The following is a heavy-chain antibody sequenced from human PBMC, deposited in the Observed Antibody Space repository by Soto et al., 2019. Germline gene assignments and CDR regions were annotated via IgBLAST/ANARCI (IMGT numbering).Heavy chain of an antibody. CDR2: IKSKTDGGTK. V-gene: IGHV3-15*07. D-gene: IGHD3-3*01. J-gene: IGHJ6*02. Sequence: GGSLRLSCAASGFIFSNAWINWVRQAPEKGLEKVGRIKSKTDGGTKDYAAPVKVRFTISRDDSKNTLYLQMNSLKTEDTAVYYCTTGSYYDFWSGYPDMGDIYYYYGMDVWGQGTTVTVSS. CDR1: GFIFSNAW. CDR3: TTGSYYDFWSGYPDMGDIYYYYGMDV.